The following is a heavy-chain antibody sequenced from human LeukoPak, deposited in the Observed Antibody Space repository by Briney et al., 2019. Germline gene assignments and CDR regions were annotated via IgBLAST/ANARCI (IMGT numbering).Heavy chain of an antibody. CDR3: ARESIAVAGNRLGYYYGMDV. CDR1: GGSISSSSYY. V-gene: IGHV4-39*07. CDR2: IYYSGST. D-gene: IGHD6-19*01. J-gene: IGHJ6*02. Sequence: SETLSLTCTVSGGSISSSSYYWGWIRQPPGKGLEWIGSIYYSGSTYYNPSLKSRVTISVDTSKNQFSLKLSSVTAADTAVYYCARESIAVAGNRLGYYYGMDVWGQGTTVTVSS.